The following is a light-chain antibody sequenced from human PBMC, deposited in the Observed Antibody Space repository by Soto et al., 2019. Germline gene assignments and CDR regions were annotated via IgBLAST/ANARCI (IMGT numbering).Light chain of an antibody. CDR1: QSVRSSS. CDR3: QQYGNSPLT. Sequence: DIVLTQSPGSLSLSPGARATLSCRASQSVRSSSFAWYQQKPGQAPRLLIFGASTRAPGIPDRFSGSGSGTDFTLTISKLEPEDFALFYCQQYGNSPLTFGGGTKVDIK. J-gene: IGKJ4*01. CDR2: GAS. V-gene: IGKV3-20*01.